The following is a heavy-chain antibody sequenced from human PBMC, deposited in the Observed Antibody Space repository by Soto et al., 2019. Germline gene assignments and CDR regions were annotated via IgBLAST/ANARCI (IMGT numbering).Heavy chain of an antibody. CDR1: GFTFSSYA. V-gene: IGHV3-23*01. Sequence: LRLSCAASGFTFSSYAMSWVRQAPGKGLEWVSAISGSGGSTYYADSVKGRFTISRDNSKNTLYLQMNSLRAEDTAVYYCAKIPGSYNYYYYYGMDVWGQGTTVTVSS. CDR3: AKIPGSYNYYYYYGMDV. CDR2: ISGSGGST. D-gene: IGHD1-26*01. J-gene: IGHJ6*02.